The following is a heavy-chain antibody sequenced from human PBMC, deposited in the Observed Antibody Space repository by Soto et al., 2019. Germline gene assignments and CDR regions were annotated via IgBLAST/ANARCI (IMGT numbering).Heavy chain of an antibody. D-gene: IGHD3-22*01. V-gene: IGHV3-21*01. J-gene: IGHJ3*02. Sequence: PGGSLRLSCAASGFTLSSYSMNWVRQAPGKGLEWVSYVSSSSSYKVYADSVKGRFTISRDNAKNSLFLQMNSLRAKDTAVYYCARGRDGVVVITSAAFDIWGQGTMVTVSS. CDR2: VSSSSSYK. CDR1: GFTLSSYS. CDR3: ARGRDGVVVITSAAFDI.